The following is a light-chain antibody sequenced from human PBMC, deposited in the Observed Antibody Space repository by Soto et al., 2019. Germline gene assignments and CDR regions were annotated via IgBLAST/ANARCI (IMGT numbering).Light chain of an antibody. Sequence: QSALTQPASVSGSPGQSNTISCTGTSSDVGGYDYVSWYQQQPGKAPKLMIYDVINRPSGVSNRFSGSKSGNTASLTISGLQPEDEADYYCSSYTTSSTQVFGTGTKVTVL. V-gene: IGLV2-14*03. CDR1: SSDVGGYDY. CDR2: DVI. J-gene: IGLJ1*01. CDR3: SSYTTSSTQV.